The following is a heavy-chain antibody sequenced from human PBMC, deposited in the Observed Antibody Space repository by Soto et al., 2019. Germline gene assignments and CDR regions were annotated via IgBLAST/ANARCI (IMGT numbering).Heavy chain of an antibody. CDR2: ISASGDRT. V-gene: IGHV3-23*01. Sequence: VHLLESGGGLVQPGGSLKLSCATSGVGFSNYGMSWVRQAPGKGLEWVSGISASGDRTYYADPVKGRFTISGDNSKRTLYLQMNSLRAEDTAIYYCATDPRGPDYWGQGTQVTVS. CDR1: GVGFSNYG. CDR3: ATDPRGPDY. J-gene: IGHJ4*02.